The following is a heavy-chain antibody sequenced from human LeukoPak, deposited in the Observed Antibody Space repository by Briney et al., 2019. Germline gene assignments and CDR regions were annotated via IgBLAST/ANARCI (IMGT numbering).Heavy chain of an antibody. Sequence: GGSLRLSCAASGFTFSSYSMNWVRQAPGKGLEWVSSISSSSSYIYYADSVKGRFTISRDDAKSSLYLQMNSLRAEDTAVYYCARGLSQYGDYPYYYYYLDVWGKGTTVTVSS. CDR3: ARGLSQYGDYPYYYYYLDV. CDR1: GFTFSSYS. V-gene: IGHV3-21*01. J-gene: IGHJ6*03. CDR2: ISSSSSYI. D-gene: IGHD4-17*01.